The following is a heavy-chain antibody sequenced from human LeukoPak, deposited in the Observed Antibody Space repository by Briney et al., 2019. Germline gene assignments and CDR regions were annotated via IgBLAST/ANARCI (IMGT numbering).Heavy chain of an antibody. CDR2: ISGGGSST. Sequence: GGSLRLSCVVSGLTFSSYAMSWVRQAPGKGLEWVSAISGGGSSTYYADSVKGRFTISRDNSKSTLYLQINSLRAEDTAVYYCAKAGWSYYDSNGYYYYFDYWGQGTLVTVSS. CDR1: GLTFSSYA. D-gene: IGHD3-22*01. V-gene: IGHV3-23*01. J-gene: IGHJ4*02. CDR3: AKAGWSYYDSNGYYYYFDY.